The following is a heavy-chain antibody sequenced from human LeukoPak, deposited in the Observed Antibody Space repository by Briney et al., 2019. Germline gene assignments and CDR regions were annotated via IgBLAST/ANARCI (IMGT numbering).Heavy chain of an antibody. CDR3: ARGDNYVFDV. CDR2: ISHDGST. J-gene: IGHJ2*01. D-gene: IGHD5-24*01. Sequence: SGTLSLTCVVSGGSISSNNWWSWVRQPPEKGLEWIGEISHDGSTNYNPSLKSRVTISVDKSNNHFSLKLTPVTAADTAMYYCARGDNYVFDVWGRGTLVSVSS. CDR1: GGSISSNNW. V-gene: IGHV4-4*02.